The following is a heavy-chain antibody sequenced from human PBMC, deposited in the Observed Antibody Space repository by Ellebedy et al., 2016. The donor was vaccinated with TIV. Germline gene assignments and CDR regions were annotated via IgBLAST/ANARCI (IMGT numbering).Heavy chain of an antibody. CDR2: ISYDGTHI. Sequence: GGSLRLSCAASGFPFSTHAIHWVRQAPGKGLEWVAVISYDGTHIYYADSVKGRFTISRDNSKNTLYLQMNSLRAEDTAVYYCARQVAVTGVWYFDLWGRGTLVTVSS. V-gene: IGHV3-30*04. J-gene: IGHJ2*01. CDR3: ARQVAVTGVWYFDL. D-gene: IGHD6-19*01. CDR1: GFPFSTHA.